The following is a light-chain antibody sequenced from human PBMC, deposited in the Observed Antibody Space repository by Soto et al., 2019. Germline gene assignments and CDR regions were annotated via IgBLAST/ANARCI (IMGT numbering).Light chain of an antibody. CDR3: QQYSTHST. J-gene: IGKJ2*01. CDR2: DVS. Sequence: DIQMTQSPSTLSASVGDRVTITCRASQSISRWLARYQQKPGKAPKLLIYDVSNLLSGVPSRFSGSGSGTECTLTIGILQPDDSAIYHCQQYSTHSTFGQGTKLEIK. CDR1: QSISRW. V-gene: IGKV1-5*01.